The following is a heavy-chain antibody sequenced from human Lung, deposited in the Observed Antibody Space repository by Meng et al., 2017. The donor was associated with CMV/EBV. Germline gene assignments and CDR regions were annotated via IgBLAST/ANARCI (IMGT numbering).Heavy chain of an antibody. D-gene: IGHD2-21*01. CDR1: GYTFTSYG. V-gene: IGHV1-18*01. CDR2: ISVYNGDT. J-gene: IGHJ5*02. CDR3: ARRGPSYCGVDCLAWFDP. Sequence: ASVKVSCKASGYTFTSYGINWVRQAPGQGLEWMGWISVYNGDTKYAQKFQGRVTMTTDTSTSTAYMELRSLRSDDTAVYFCARRGPSYCGVDCLAWFDPWGQGTLVTVSS.